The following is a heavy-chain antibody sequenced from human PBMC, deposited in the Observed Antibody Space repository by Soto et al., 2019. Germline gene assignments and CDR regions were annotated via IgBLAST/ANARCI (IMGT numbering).Heavy chain of an antibody. J-gene: IGHJ6*02. CDR2: IIPIFGTA. CDR1: GGTFSSYA. V-gene: IGHV1-69*12. Sequence: QVQLVQSGAEVKKPGSSVKVSCKASGGTFSSYAISWVRQAPGQGLEWMGGIIPIFGTANYAQKFQGRVTITADESTSTAYMELSSLRSEDTAVYYCATHSIGYCISTSCYGYYYGMDVWGQGTTVTVSS. CDR3: ATHSIGYCISTSCYGYYYGMDV. D-gene: IGHD2-2*01.